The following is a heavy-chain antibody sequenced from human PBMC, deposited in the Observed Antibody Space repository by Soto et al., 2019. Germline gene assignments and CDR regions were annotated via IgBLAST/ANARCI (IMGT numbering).Heavy chain of an antibody. CDR1: GFNVGAFA. J-gene: IGHJ4*02. V-gene: IGHV3-23*01. D-gene: IGHD6-19*01. CDR2: ISVSDAFI. CDR3: ARGYTGGWSRGGYFDY. Sequence: PGGSLRLSCAASGFNVGAFAVNWVRQAPGKGLEWVSGISVSDAFIYYADSVRGRFSISRDNAKNSLYLQMNSLRAEDRAIYYCARGYTGGWSRGGYFDYWGQGTLVTVSS.